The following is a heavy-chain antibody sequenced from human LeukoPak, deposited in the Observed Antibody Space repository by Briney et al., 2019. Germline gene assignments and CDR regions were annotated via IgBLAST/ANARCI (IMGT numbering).Heavy chain of an antibody. CDR3: ARTPPNCSGGSCYSGVTFDY. D-gene: IGHD2-15*01. V-gene: IGHV4-59*01. Sequence: SETLSLTCTVSGGSISSYYWSWIRQPPGKGLEWIGYIYYSGSINYNPSLKSRVTISVDTSKNQFSLKPSSVTAADTAVYYCARTPPNCSGGSCYSGVTFDYWGQGTLVTVSS. CDR1: GGSISSYY. J-gene: IGHJ4*02. CDR2: IYYSGSI.